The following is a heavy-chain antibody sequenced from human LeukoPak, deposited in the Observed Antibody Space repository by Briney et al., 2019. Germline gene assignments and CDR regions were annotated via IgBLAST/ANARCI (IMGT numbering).Heavy chain of an antibody. CDR1: GFTFGDYT. CDR2: IRSKAYGGTT. CDR3: ISQYYDSSGYPIAYYFDY. J-gene: IGHJ4*02. V-gene: IGHV3-49*04. D-gene: IGHD3-22*01. Sequence: GGSLRLSCTASGFTFGDYTMSWVRQAPGKGLEWVGFIRSKAYGGTTEYAASVKGRFTIARDDSKSIAYLQMNSLKTEDTAVYYCISQYYDSSGYPIAYYFDYWGQGTLVTVSS.